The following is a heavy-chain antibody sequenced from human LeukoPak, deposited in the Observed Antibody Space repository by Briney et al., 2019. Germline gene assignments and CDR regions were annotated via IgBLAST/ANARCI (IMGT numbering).Heavy chain of an antibody. CDR2: ISYAGNNK. V-gene: IGHV3-30-3*01. CDR3: AKDEYSSSLFDY. J-gene: IGHJ4*02. CDR1: GFTFSSYA. D-gene: IGHD6-13*01. Sequence: GGSLRLSCAASGFTFSSYAMHWVRQAPGKGLEWVAVISYAGNNKYYADSVKGRFTISRDNSKNTLYLQMNSLRAEDTAVYYCAKDEYSSSLFDYWGQGTLVTVSS.